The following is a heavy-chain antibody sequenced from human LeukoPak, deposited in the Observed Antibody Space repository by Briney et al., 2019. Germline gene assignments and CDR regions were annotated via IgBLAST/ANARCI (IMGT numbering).Heavy chain of an antibody. CDR3: ARRRADSSGYFYGGFDP. CDR2: IDPGDSYT. J-gene: IGHJ5*02. CDR1: GYSFTSYW. Sequence: GESLRISCKGSGYSFTSYWITWVRLMPGEGLEWMGTIDPGDSYTNYSPSFQGHVTISADRSNTTAYLQWSSLKASDTAIYYCARRRADSSGYFYGGFDPWGQGTLVTVSS. D-gene: IGHD3-22*01. V-gene: IGHV5-10-1*01.